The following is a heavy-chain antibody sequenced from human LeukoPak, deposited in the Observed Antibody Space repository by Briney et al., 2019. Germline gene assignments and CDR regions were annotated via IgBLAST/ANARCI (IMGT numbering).Heavy chain of an antibody. V-gene: IGHV3-30*18. CDR3: TKDMLLPWN. J-gene: IGHJ4*02. Sequence: GGSLRLSCAASGFTFSSYGMHWVRQAPGKGLEWVALISYDGGNKYYADSVKGRFTISRDNSKNTLYVQMNSLRAEDTAVYYCTKDMLLPWNWGQGTLVTVSS. CDR2: ISYDGGNK. CDR1: GFTFSSYG. D-gene: IGHD2-8*01.